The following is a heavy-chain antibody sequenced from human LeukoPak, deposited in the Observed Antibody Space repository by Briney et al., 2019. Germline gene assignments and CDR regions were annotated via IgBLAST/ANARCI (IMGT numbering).Heavy chain of an antibody. Sequence: GGSLRLSCIASGFSFSGYAMSWVRQAPGKGLEWVSAISGGGDAAYYADSVKGRFTISRDNSKNTLYLQMNSLRAEDTAVYYCAKSKESYYYGMDVWGQGTTVTVSS. CDR3: AKSKESYYYGMDV. CDR1: GFSFSGYA. J-gene: IGHJ6*02. V-gene: IGHV3-23*01. CDR2: ISGGGDAA.